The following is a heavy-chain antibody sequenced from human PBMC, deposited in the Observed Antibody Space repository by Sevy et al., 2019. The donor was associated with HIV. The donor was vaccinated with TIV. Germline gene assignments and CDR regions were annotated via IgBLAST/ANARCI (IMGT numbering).Heavy chain of an antibody. J-gene: IGHJ3*01. CDR1: XXXFSGYY. CDR3: ARHCTGXSCSXXXXX. V-gene: IGHV4-34*01. Sequence: SETLSLTXAVYXXXFSGYYWSWXXXPPGKGLEWIGEINHSGGTNYNPSLKSRVTISVDTSKNQISLKVNSVTAADTAVFYCARHCTGXSCSXXXXXXXQGTRVXVSS. CDR2: INHSGGT. D-gene: IGHD2-15*01.